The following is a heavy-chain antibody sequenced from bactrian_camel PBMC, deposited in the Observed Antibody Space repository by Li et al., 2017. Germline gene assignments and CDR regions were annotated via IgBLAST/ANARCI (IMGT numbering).Heavy chain of an antibody. Sequence: HVQLVESGGGSVQAGGSLTLSCAASGITSSTNCIGWFRQAPGKEREGVATIATGGGVTCYADSVKGRFTISQDKVKNTVLLQMNTLKPEDTAMYYCAALYLRNVGASDGYCLNGKPSDYYYWGQGTQVTVSS. V-gene: IGHV3S54*01. D-gene: IGHD2*01. J-gene: IGHJ4*01. CDR3: AALYLRNVGASDGYCLNGKPSDYYY. CDR1: GITSSTNC. CDR2: IATGGGVT.